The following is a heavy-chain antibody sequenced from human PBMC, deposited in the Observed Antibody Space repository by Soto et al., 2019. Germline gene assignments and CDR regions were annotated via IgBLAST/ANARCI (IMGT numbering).Heavy chain of an antibody. Sequence: PSETLSLTCAVSGYAISSGYYLGWIRQPPGKGLEWIGSIYHSGSTYYNPSLKSRVTISVDTSKNQFSLKLSSVTAADTAVYYCARSNYYDISGYYLAYWYFDLWGRGTLVTVSS. CDR3: ARSNYYDISGYYLAYWYFDL. CDR2: IYHSGST. J-gene: IGHJ2*01. D-gene: IGHD3-22*01. V-gene: IGHV4-38-2*01. CDR1: GYAISSGYY.